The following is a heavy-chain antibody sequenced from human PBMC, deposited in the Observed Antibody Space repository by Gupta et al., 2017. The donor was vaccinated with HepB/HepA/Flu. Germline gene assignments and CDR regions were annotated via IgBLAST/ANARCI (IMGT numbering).Heavy chain of an antibody. Sequence: QVQLVQSGAEVKKPGASVKVSCKASGYTFTDYYMHWVRQAPGQGLEWMGWINPNSGGTNYAQKFPGRVTMNRDTSISTGYMELSRLRSDDTAVYYCARDRGGSGYFDLWGRGTLVTVSS. CDR3: ARDRGGSGYFDL. CDR1: GYTFTDYY. V-gene: IGHV1-2*02. D-gene: IGHD3-10*01. CDR2: INPNSGGT. J-gene: IGHJ2*01.